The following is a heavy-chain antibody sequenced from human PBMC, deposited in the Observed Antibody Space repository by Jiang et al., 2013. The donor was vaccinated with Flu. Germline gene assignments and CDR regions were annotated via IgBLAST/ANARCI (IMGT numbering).Heavy chain of an antibody. V-gene: IGHV5-51*01. CDR2: IHPGDSQT. Sequence: GAEVKKPGESLKISCKGSGYRFANYWIGWVRQKPGKGLEWMGLIHPGDSQTRHSPSFQGQVTLSADQSIGTASLQWSSLKASDTAMYYCARVYYDSSGYYYGVDWGQGTLV. CDR3: ARVYYDSSGYYYGVD. D-gene: IGHD3-22*01. J-gene: IGHJ4*02. CDR1: GYRFANYW.